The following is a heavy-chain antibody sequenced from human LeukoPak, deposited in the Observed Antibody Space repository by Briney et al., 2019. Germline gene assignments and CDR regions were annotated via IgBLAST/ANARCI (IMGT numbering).Heavy chain of an antibody. V-gene: IGHV1-18*01. J-gene: IGHJ6*03. D-gene: IGHD2-15*01. Sequence: ASVKVSCKASGYTFTSYGISWVRQAPGQGLEWMGWISAYNGNTNYAQKLQGRVTMTTDTSTSTAYMELRSLRSDDTAVYYCATSQLYCSGGSCYPRPYYYYMDVWGKGTTVTVSS. CDR2: ISAYNGNT. CDR1: GYTFTSYG. CDR3: ATSQLYCSGGSCYPRPYYYYMDV.